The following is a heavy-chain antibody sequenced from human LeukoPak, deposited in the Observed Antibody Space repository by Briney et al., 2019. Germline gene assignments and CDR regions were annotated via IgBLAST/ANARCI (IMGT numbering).Heavy chain of an antibody. D-gene: IGHD3-3*01. CDR1: GYSFTSYW. CDR2: IYPGDSDT. V-gene: IGHV5-51*01. Sequence: GESLKISGKGSGYSFTSYWIGGVRQLPGKGLEWMGIIYPGDSDTRYSPSFQGQVTISADKSISTAYLQWSSLKASDTAMYYCARSNSGDDFWSGQLYEKYYYYYYMDVWGKGTTVTVSS. CDR3: ARSNSGDDFWSGQLYEKYYYYYYMDV. J-gene: IGHJ6*03.